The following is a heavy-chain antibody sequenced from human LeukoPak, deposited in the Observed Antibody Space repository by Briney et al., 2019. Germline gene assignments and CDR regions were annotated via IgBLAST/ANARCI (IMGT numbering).Heavy chain of an antibody. CDR2: INAGNGHT. V-gene: IGHV1-3*01. CDR1: GYTFTKYV. Sequence: GASVKVSCKASGYTFTKYVVHWVRQAPGQRPEWMGWINAGNGHTQYSPNFQGRVTITRDTSASTVYMELSSLTCEDTALYYCARDDCGDTCYPGGYWGQGTLVTVSS. D-gene: IGHD2-21*01. CDR3: ARDDCGDTCYPGGY. J-gene: IGHJ4*02.